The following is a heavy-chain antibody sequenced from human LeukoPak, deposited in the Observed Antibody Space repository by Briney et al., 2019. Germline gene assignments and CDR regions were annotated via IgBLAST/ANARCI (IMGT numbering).Heavy chain of an antibody. Sequence: SETLSLTCTVSGGSISSYYWSWIRQPPGKGLEWIGYIYYSGSTNYNPSLKSRVTISADTSKNQFSLKLSSVTAADTAVYYCARGNYDFWSGYYTYYYYMDVWGKGTTVTVSS. V-gene: IGHV4-59*08. CDR3: ARGNYDFWSGYYTYYYYMDV. D-gene: IGHD3-3*01. J-gene: IGHJ6*03. CDR2: IYYSGST. CDR1: GGSISSYY.